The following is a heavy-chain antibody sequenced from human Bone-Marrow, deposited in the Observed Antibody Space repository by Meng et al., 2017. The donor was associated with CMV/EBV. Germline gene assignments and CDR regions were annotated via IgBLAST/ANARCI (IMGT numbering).Heavy chain of an antibody. CDR3: ARVRWAVPAAIAYYYYGMDV. J-gene: IGHJ6*02. CDR1: GGSISSSNW. CDR2: IYHSGST. D-gene: IGHD2-2*02. Sequence: SETLSLTCAVSGGSISSSNWWSWVRHPPGKGLEWIGEIYHSGSTNYNPSLKSRVTISVDKSKNQFSLKLSSVTAADTAVYYCARVRWAVPAAIAYYYYGMDVWGQGTTVTVSS. V-gene: IGHV4-4*02.